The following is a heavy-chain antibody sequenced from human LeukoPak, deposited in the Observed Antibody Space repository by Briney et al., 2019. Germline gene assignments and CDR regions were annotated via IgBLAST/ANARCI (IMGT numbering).Heavy chain of an antibody. Sequence: PGGSLRLSCAASGLTFSSYGMHWVRQAPGKGLEWVAFIRYDGSNKYYAGSVKGRFTITRDNSKNTLYLQMNSLRAEDTAVYYCAKDGGYCSGGSCPRSSTPFDYWGQGTLVTVFS. CDR3: AKDGGYCSGGSCPRSSTPFDY. CDR2: IRYDGSNK. J-gene: IGHJ4*02. D-gene: IGHD2-15*01. CDR1: GLTFSSYG. V-gene: IGHV3-30*02.